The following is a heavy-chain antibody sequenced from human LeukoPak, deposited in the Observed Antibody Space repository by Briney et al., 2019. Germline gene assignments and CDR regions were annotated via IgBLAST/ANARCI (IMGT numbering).Heavy chain of an antibody. CDR3: AREKGSSNWHYFDY. Sequence: PGGSLRLSCAASGFTFDDYAMHWVRQAPGKGLEWVSGISWNSRSIGYADSVKGRFTISRDNAKNSLYLQMNSLRAEDTAVYYCAREKGSSNWHYFDYWGQGTLVTVSS. D-gene: IGHD6-6*01. CDR1: GFTFDDYA. J-gene: IGHJ4*02. CDR2: ISWNSRSI. V-gene: IGHV3-9*01.